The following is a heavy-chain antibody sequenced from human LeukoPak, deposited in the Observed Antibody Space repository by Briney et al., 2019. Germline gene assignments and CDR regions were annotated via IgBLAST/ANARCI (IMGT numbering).Heavy chain of an antibody. CDR1: GGSISSGDYY. D-gene: IGHD5-18*01. V-gene: IGHV4-30-4*01. CDR2: IYYSGST. Sequence: SETLSLTCTVSGGSISSGDYYWSGIRQPPGKGLEWIGYIYYSGSTYYNPSLKSRVTISLDTSKNQFSLKLSSVTAADTAVYYCARARGYSYGSPFDYWGQGTLVTVSS. J-gene: IGHJ4*02. CDR3: ARARGYSYGSPFDY.